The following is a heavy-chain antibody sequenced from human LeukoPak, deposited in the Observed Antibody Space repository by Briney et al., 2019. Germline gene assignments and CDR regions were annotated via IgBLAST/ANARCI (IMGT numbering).Heavy chain of an antibody. CDR2: MHYSGAT. CDR1: GASINNSPYY. Sequence: PSETLSLTCTVSGASINNSPYYSAWIRQPPGKELEWIVSMHYSGATYYNPSLKSRVTISIDTSKNQFSLRLTSVTAADTAVFYCARNDRGRPADYWGQGTLVTVSS. J-gene: IGHJ4*02. D-gene: IGHD1-26*01. CDR3: ARNDRGRPADY. V-gene: IGHV4-39*01.